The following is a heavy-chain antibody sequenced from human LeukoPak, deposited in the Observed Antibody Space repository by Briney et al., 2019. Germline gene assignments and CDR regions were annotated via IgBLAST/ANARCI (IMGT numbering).Heavy chain of an antibody. J-gene: IGHJ4*02. V-gene: IGHV3-23*01. CDR3: AKDVGSGSGSYLDY. Sequence: GSLRLSCAASGFTFSSYGMSWVRQAPGKGLEWVSAISGSGGSTYYADSVKGRFTISRDNSKNSLYLQMNSLRTEDTALYYCAKDVGSGSGSYLDYWGQGTLVTVSS. CDR2: ISGSGGST. D-gene: IGHD1-26*01. CDR1: GFTFSSYG.